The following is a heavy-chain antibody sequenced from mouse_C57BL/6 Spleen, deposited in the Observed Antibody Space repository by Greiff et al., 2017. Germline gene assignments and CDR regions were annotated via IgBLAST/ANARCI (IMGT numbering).Heavy chain of an antibody. CDR2: INPNNGGT. D-gene: IGHD1-3*01. J-gene: IGHJ2*01. CDR3: ARWSSLYYFDY. V-gene: IGHV1-26*01. CDR1: GYTFTDYY. Sequence: VQLQQSGPELVKPGASVKISCKASGYTFTDYYMNWVKQSHGKSLEWIGDINPNNGGTSYNQKFKGKATLTVDKSSSTAYMELRSLTSEDSAVXYCARWSSLYYFDYWGQGTTLTVSS.